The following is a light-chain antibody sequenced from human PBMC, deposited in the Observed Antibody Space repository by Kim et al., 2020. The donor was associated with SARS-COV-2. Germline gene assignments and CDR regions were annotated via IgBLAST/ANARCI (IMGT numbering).Light chain of an antibody. J-gene: IGLJ3*02. Sequence: QAVVTQEPSLTVSPGGTVTLTCGSSTGPVTSRHYPYWFQQKAGQAPRALIYDTTNKHSWTPARFSGSLLGDKAALTLSGALPEDESEYYCSLSHSGTPVFGGGTQLTVL. CDR3: SLSHSGTPV. V-gene: IGLV7-46*01. CDR1: TGPVTSRHY. CDR2: DTT.